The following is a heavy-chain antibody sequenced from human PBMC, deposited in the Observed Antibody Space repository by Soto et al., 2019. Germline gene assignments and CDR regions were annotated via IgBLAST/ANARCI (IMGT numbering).Heavy chain of an antibody. CDR1: EFTFTSYA. V-gene: IGHV1-3*01. CDR2: INADNGNT. J-gene: IGHJ2*01. Sequence: QVQLVQSGAEVKKPGASVKVSCKASEFTFTSYAMHWVRQAPGQRLEWMGWINADNGNTKYSQKFQGRVTFTRDTAVTTAYMDVSSLRSEDTAVYFCARGSPGGDSVFDWYFDLWGRGTLVTVSS. CDR3: ARGSPGGDSVFDWYFDL. D-gene: IGHD2-21*02.